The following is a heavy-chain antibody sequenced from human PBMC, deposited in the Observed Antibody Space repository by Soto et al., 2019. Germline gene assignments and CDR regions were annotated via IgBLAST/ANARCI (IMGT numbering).Heavy chain of an antibody. CDR3: ARVDSGSYYYYYYYYMDV. CDR2: INSDGSST. Sequence: GESLKISCAASGFTFSSYWMHWVRQAPGKGLVWVSRINSDGSSTSYADSVKGRFTISRDNAKNTLYLQMNSLRAEDTAVYYCARVDSGSYYYYYYYYMDVWGKGTTVTVSS. V-gene: IGHV3-74*01. D-gene: IGHD3-10*01. CDR1: GFTFSSYW. J-gene: IGHJ6*03.